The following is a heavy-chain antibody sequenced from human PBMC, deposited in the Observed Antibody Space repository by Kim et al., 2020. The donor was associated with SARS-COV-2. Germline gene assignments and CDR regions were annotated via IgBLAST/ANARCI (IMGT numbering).Heavy chain of an antibody. CDR3: ARDFWTGIYYGAFDI. J-gene: IGHJ3*02. D-gene: IGHD1-26*01. V-gene: IGHV3-53*01. Sequence: DSVKGRFTISRDNSKSTLYLQMNSVRAEATAVYYCARDFWTGIYYGAFDIWGQGTMVTVSS.